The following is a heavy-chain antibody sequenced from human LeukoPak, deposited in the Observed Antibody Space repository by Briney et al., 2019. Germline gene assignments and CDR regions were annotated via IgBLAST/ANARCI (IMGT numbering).Heavy chain of an antibody. CDR1: GFTFSNYG. CDR3: AKFGSGNYYNFDY. J-gene: IGHJ4*02. V-gene: IGHV3-30*18. D-gene: IGHD3-10*01. CDR2: ISYDGNDE. Sequence: GGSLRLSCVASGFTFSNYGMHWVRQAPGKGLEWVTTISYDGNDEYYADSVKGRFTISRDNSKNTLYLHMNSLRAEDTAVYYCAKFGSGNYYNFDYWGQGTLVTVSS.